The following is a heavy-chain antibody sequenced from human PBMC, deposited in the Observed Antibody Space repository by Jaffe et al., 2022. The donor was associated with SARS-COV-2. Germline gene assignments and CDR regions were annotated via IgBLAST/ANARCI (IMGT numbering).Heavy chain of an antibody. CDR3: ARDQGDFPYYYGMDV. Sequence: QVQLQESGPGLVKPSETLSLTCTVSGGSISSYYWSWIRQPPGKGLEWIGYIYYSGSTNYNPSLKSRVTISVDTSKNQFSLKLSSVTAADTAVYYCARDQGDFPYYYGMDVWGQGTTVTVSS. J-gene: IGHJ6*02. CDR2: IYYSGST. V-gene: IGHV4-59*01. CDR1: GGSISSYY.